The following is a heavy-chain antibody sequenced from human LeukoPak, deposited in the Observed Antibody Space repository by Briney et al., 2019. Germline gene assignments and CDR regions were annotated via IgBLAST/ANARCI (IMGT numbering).Heavy chain of an antibody. CDR2: INHSGST. Sequence: SETLSLICAVYGGSFSGYYWSWIRQPPGKGLEWIGEINHSGSTNYNPSLKSRVTMSVDTSKNQFSLKLSSVTAADTAVYYCARAMNYDSSGVDIWGLGTMVTVSS. D-gene: IGHD3-22*01. CDR1: GGSFSGYY. CDR3: ARAMNYDSSGVDI. J-gene: IGHJ3*02. V-gene: IGHV4-34*01.